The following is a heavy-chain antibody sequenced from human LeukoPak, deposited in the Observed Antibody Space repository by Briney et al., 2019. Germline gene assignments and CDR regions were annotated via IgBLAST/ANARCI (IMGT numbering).Heavy chain of an antibody. CDR3: ARGPDDFDS. CDR1: GXSIYSYY. V-gene: IGHV4-59*01. J-gene: IGHJ4*02. Sequence: SETLSLTCTVSGXSIYSYYWSWIRQPPGKGLEWIGYIYYSGSTRYNPSLKSRVTISVDTSKNQFSLKLSSVTAADTAVYYCARGPDDFDSWGQGTLVTVSS. D-gene: IGHD5-24*01. CDR2: IYYSGST.